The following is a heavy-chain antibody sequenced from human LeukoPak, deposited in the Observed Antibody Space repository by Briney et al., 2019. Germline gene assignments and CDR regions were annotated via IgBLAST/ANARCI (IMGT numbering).Heavy chain of an antibody. CDR1: GGTFSSYA. V-gene: IGHV1-69*13. CDR3: ARTGPSYYYDSSGYYYEDY. J-gene: IGHJ4*02. D-gene: IGHD3-22*01. CDR2: IIPIFGTA. Sequence: SVKVSCKASGGTFSSYAISWVRQAPVQGLEWMGGIIPIFGTANYAQKFQGRVTITADESTSTAYMELSSLRSEDTAVYYCARTGPSYYYDSSGYYYEDYWGQGTLVTVSS.